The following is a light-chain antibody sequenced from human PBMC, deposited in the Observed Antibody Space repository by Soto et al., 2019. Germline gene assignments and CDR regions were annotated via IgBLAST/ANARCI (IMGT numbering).Light chain of an antibody. J-gene: IGKJ1*01. V-gene: IGKV1-5*03. CDR1: QTISSW. Sequence: IQMTQSPSTLSASLGDTVTVTCRASQTISSWLAWYQQKPGKAPKLLIYKASSLESGVPSRFSGSGSGTEFTPTISSLQHDDFATYYCQQYNSYPRTFGQGTKVDIK. CDR2: KAS. CDR3: QQYNSYPRT.